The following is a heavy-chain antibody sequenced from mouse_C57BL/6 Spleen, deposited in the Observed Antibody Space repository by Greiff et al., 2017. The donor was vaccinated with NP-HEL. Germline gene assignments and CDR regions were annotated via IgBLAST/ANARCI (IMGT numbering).Heavy chain of an antibody. Sequence: EVKVVESGGGLVQPGGSLKLSCAASGFTFSDYYMYWVRQTPEKRLEWVAYISNGGGSTYYPDTVKGRFTISRDNAKNTLYLQMSRLKSEDKAMYYCARQGSSYFDVWGTGTTVTVSS. J-gene: IGHJ1*03. V-gene: IGHV5-12*01. CDR2: ISNGGGST. D-gene: IGHD3-1*01. CDR1: GFTFSDYY. CDR3: ARQGSSYFDV.